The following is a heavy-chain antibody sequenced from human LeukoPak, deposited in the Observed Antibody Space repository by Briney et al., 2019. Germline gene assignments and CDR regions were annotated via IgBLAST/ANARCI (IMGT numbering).Heavy chain of an antibody. V-gene: IGHV3-21*06. CDR2: ISTSSTYI. CDR1: GFTFSDYN. CDR3: ARVSTAVSLAIDY. Sequence: GGSLRLSCAASGFTFSDYNMNWVRQAPGKGLEWVSVISTSSTYIYYADSVKGRFTISRDNAKNSLYLQMNSLRAEDTAVYYCARVSTAVSLAIDYWGQGTLVTVST. J-gene: IGHJ4*02. D-gene: IGHD6-13*01.